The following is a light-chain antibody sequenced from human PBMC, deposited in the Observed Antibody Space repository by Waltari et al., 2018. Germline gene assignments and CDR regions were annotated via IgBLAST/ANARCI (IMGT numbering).Light chain of an antibody. V-gene: IGLV2-14*01. Sequence: QSALTQPASVSGSPGQSITISCTGTSSDVGGYKFVSGYQQHPGKAPKLMVYEVSNRPSGVSTLFSCSKSGNTASLTISGLQAADEADYYCISYTSSTTWVFGGGTSLTVL. J-gene: IGLJ3*02. CDR1: SSDVGGYKF. CDR3: ISYTSSTTWV. CDR2: EVS.